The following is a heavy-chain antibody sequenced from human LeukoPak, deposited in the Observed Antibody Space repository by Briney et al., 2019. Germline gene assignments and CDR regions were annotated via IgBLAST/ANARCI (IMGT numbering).Heavy chain of an antibody. J-gene: IGHJ3*02. V-gene: IGHV1-18*01. Sequence: ASVKVSCKASGYTFTSYGISWVRQAPGQGLEWMGWISAYNGNTNYAQRLQGRVTMTTDTSTSTAYMELRSLRSDDTAVYYCARDIYDSSGGDAFDIWGQGTMVTVSS. D-gene: IGHD3-22*01. CDR1: GYTFTSYG. CDR2: ISAYNGNT. CDR3: ARDIYDSSGGDAFDI.